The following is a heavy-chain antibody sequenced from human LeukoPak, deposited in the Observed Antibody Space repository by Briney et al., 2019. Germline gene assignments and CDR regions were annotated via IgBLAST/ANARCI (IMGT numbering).Heavy chain of an antibody. D-gene: IGHD2-2*01. V-gene: IGHV1-18*01. Sequence: GASVKVSCKASGYTFTNYGVSWVRQAPGQGLEWMGWISAYNGNTDHAQKLQGRVTMTTDTSTSTAYMELRSLRSDDTAVYYCARVLAYCSSTSCHDYWGQGTLVTVYS. J-gene: IGHJ4*02. CDR2: ISAYNGNT. CDR3: ARVLAYCSSTSCHDY. CDR1: GYTFTNYG.